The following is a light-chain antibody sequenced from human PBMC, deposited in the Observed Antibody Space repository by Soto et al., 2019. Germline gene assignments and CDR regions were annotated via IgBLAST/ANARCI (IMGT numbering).Light chain of an antibody. J-gene: IGLJ1*01. CDR3: SSYTTSNTRQIV. CDR1: SSDVGGYNY. Sequence: QSALTQPASVSGSPGQSITISCTGTSSDVGGYNYVSWYQHPPGKAPNLIIYDVSNRPSGVSYRFSGSKSGNTASLTISGLQPEDEADYYCSSYTTSNTRQIVFGTGTQLTVL. CDR2: DVS. V-gene: IGLV2-14*03.